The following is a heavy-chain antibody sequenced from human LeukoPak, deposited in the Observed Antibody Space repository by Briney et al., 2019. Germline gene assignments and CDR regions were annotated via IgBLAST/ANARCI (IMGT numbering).Heavy chain of an antibody. CDR1: GGSMSSSSFY. J-gene: IGHJ4*02. V-gene: IGHV4-39*01. CDR2: IYYSWSS. D-gene: IGHD3-10*01. CDR3: ARHEVYSSGRICFDS. Sequence: PSETLSLTCTVSGGSMSSSSFYWDWIRQAPGKGLEWIGSIYYSWSSYSNPSLKSRVTVSVDTSKNQFSLKVNSVTAADTAVYYCARHEVYSSGRICFDSWGQGTLVT.